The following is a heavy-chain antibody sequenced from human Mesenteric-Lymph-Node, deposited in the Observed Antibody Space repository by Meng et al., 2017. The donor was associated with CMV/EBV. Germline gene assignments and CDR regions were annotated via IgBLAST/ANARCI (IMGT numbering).Heavy chain of an antibody. V-gene: IGHV4-31*02. Sequence: SISSGGDYWTWIRQHPGKGLEWIGYIYYSGSNYYNPYLKSRVTISVDTSKNQFSLKLSSVTAADTAVYYCARAPNYYDTSGYFNLFDYWGQGTLVTVSS. CDR3: ARAPNYYDTSGYFNLFDY. D-gene: IGHD3-22*01. CDR2: IYYSGSN. J-gene: IGHJ4*02. CDR1: SISSGGDY.